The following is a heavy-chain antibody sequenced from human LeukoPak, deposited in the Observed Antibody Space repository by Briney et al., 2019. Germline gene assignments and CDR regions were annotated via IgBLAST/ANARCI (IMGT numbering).Heavy chain of an antibody. CDR1: GFTFSSYA. Sequence: GGSLRLSCAASGFTFSSYAMSWVRQAPGKGLEWVSAISGSGGITYYADSVKGRFTISRDNSKNTLYLQMNSLRAEDTAVYYCAKPDITMVRGVIIRTNYYFDYWGQGTLVTVSS. J-gene: IGHJ4*02. CDR3: AKPDITMVRGVIIRTNYYFDY. V-gene: IGHV3-23*01. CDR2: ISGSGGIT. D-gene: IGHD3-10*01.